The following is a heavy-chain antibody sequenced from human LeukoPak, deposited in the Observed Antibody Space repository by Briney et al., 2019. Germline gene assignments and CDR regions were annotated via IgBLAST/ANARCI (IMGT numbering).Heavy chain of an antibody. Sequence: SETLPLTCTVSGGSISSYYWSWIRQPPGKGLEWIGYIYYSGSTNYNPSLKSRVTISVDTSKNQFSLKLSSVTAADTAVYYCARLANRDTAMVTPSYYFDYWGQGTLVTVSS. V-gene: IGHV4-59*08. CDR2: IYYSGST. CDR3: ARLANRDTAMVTPSYYFDY. CDR1: GGSISSYY. D-gene: IGHD5-18*01. J-gene: IGHJ4*02.